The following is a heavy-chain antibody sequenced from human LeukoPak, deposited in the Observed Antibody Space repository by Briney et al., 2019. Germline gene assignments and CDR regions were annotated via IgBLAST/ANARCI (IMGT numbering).Heavy chain of an antibody. Sequence: PGGSLRLSCAASGFTFSSYGMHWVRQAPGKGLEWVAVISYDGSNKYYADSVKGRFTISRDNSKNTLYLQMNSLRAEDTALYYCAKDMERVYDILTGPIDYWGQGTLVTVSP. V-gene: IGHV3-30*18. J-gene: IGHJ4*02. CDR2: ISYDGSNK. CDR1: GFTFSSYG. CDR3: AKDMERVYDILTGPIDY. D-gene: IGHD3-9*01.